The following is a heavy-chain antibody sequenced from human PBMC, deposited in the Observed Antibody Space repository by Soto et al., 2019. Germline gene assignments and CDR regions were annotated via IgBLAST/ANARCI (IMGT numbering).Heavy chain of an antibody. D-gene: IGHD2-15*01. Sequence: SETLSLTCTVSGGSISSGGYYWSWIRQHPGKGLEWIGYIYCSGSTYYNPSLKSRVTISVDTSKNQFSLKLSSVTAADTAVYYCARLGYCSGGSCHMGYYYYYMDVWGKGTTVTVSS. CDR3: ARLGYCSGGSCHMGYYYYYMDV. CDR1: GGSISSGGYY. J-gene: IGHJ6*03. V-gene: IGHV4-31*03. CDR2: IYCSGST.